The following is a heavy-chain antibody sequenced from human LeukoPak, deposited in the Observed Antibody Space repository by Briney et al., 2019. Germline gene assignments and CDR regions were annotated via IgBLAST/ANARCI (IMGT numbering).Heavy chain of an antibody. CDR1: GYTLTELS. CDR3: AYSSSWYKNWFDP. Sequence: ASVKVSCKVSGYTLTELSMHWVRQAPGKGLEWMGGFDSEDGETIYAQKFQGRVTMTEDTSTDTAYMELSSLSSEDTAVYYCAYSSSWYKNWFDPWGQGTLVTVSS. V-gene: IGHV1-24*01. D-gene: IGHD6-13*01. J-gene: IGHJ5*02. CDR2: FDSEDGET.